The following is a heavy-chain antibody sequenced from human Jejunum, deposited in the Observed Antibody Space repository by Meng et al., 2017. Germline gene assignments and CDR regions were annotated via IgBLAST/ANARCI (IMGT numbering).Heavy chain of an antibody. CDR2: FLANSGAT. D-gene: IGHD5-24*01. CDR3: AKDGPGTIDS. Sequence: QVQLAQSGAEVKRSGASVQVYCKASGYPFTDYSIHWLRQAPGQGLEWMGRFLANSGATIFAQKFQGRVTMTWDTSISTAYMDLNRLTSDDTALYFCAKDGPGTIDSWGQGTLVTVSS. V-gene: IGHV1-2*06. CDR1: GYPFTDYS. J-gene: IGHJ5*01.